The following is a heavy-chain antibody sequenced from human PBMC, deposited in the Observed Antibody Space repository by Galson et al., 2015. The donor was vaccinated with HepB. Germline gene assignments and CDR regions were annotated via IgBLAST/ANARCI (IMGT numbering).Heavy chain of an antibody. D-gene: IGHD6-19*01. CDR3: ARDLRGIAVAGTLDY. Sequence: CAISGDSVSSNSAAWNWIRQSPSRGLEWLGRTYYRSKWYNDYAVSVKSRITINPGTSKNQFSLQLNSVTPEDTAVYYCARDLRGIAVAGTLDYWGQGTLVTVSS. V-gene: IGHV6-1*01. CDR2: TYYRSKWYN. CDR1: GDSVSSNSAA. J-gene: IGHJ4*02.